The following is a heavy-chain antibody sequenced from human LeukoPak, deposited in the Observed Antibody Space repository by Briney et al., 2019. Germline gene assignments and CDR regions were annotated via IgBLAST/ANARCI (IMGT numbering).Heavy chain of an antibody. D-gene: IGHD3-10*01. V-gene: IGHV4-39*07. CDR3: AGNSGPGLFDY. CDR2: IYYSGST. J-gene: IGHJ4*02. Sequence: PSETLSLTCTVSGGSISSSSYYWGWIRQPPGKGLEWIGSIYYSGSTYYNPSLKSRVTISVDTSKNQFSLKLSSVTAADTAVYYCAGNSGPGLFDYWGQGTLVTVSS. CDR1: GGSISSSSYY.